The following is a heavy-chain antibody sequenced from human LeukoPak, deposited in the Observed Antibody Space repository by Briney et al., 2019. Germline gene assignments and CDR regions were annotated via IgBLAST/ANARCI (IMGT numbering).Heavy chain of an antibody. V-gene: IGHV4-59*08. Sequence: KSSETLSLTCTASGGSISSYYWSWIRQPPGKGLEWIGYIYYSGGTNYNPSLKSRVTMSVDTSKNQFSLKLSSVAAADTAVYYCARLGFSNSGSYLAPSDYWGQGTLVTVSS. J-gene: IGHJ4*02. CDR1: GGSISSYY. CDR3: ARLGFSNSGSYLAPSDY. D-gene: IGHD1-26*01. CDR2: IYYSGGT.